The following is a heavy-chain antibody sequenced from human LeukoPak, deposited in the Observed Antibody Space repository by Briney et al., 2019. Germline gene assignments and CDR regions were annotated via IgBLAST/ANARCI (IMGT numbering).Heavy chain of an antibody. CDR3: ARVGITMVRGSFDY. V-gene: IGHV1-2*02. CDR2: INPNSGGT. D-gene: IGHD3-10*01. Sequence: ASVKVSCKASGYTFNGYYMHWVRQAPGQGLEWMGWINPNSGGTNYAQKFQGRVTMTRDTSISTAYMELSRLRSDDTAVYYCARVGITMVRGSFDYWGQGTLVTVSS. J-gene: IGHJ4*02. CDR1: GYTFNGYY.